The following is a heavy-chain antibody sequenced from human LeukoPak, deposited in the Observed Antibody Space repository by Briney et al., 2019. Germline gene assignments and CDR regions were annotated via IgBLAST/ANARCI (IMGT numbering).Heavy chain of an antibody. Sequence: SETLSLTCTVSGGSISSSSYYWGWIRQPPGKGLEWIGSIYYSGSTYYNPSLKSRVTISVDTSKNQFSLKLSSVTAADTAVYYCARRGSSGYYPFDYWGQGTLVTVSS. D-gene: IGHD3-22*01. CDR2: IYYSGST. CDR3: ARRGSSGYYPFDY. CDR1: GGSISSSSYY. V-gene: IGHV4-39*01. J-gene: IGHJ4*02.